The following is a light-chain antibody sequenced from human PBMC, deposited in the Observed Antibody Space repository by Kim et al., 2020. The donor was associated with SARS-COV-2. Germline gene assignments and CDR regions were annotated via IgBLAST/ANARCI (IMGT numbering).Light chain of an antibody. CDR3: GSYAGYNTWV. CDR2: EVN. CDR1: SSDVGRYNY. Sequence: GQAVTITCTGTSSDVGRYNYVSWYQKHPGKAPKVIINEVNKRPSGVPDSFSGSKSGNTASLTVSGLQSEDEADYYCGSYAGYNTWVFGGGTQLTVL. J-gene: IGLJ3*02. V-gene: IGLV2-8*01.